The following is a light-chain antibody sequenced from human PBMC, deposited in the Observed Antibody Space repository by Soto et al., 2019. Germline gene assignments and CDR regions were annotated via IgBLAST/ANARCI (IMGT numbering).Light chain of an antibody. CDR1: QSISNY. V-gene: IGKV1-5*03. Sequence: DIQMTQSPSSLSASVGDRVTITCRTSQSISNYLNWYQQKPGKAPKLLIYKASTLKSGVPSRFSGSGSGTEFTLTISSLQPDDFATYYRQHYNSYSEAFGQGTKVDI. J-gene: IGKJ1*01. CDR3: QHYNSYSEA. CDR2: KAS.